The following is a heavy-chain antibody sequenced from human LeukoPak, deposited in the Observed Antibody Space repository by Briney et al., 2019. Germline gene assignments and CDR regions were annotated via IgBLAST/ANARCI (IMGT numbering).Heavy chain of an antibody. Sequence: PGRSLRLSCAASGFTFSSYAMHWVRQAPGKGLEWVAVISYDGSNKYYADSVKGRFTISRDNSKNTLYLQMISLRAEDTAVYYCARDQRITIFGVVSYNWFDPWGQGTLVTVSS. V-gene: IGHV3-30-3*01. CDR3: ARDQRITIFGVVSYNWFDP. CDR2: ISYDGSNK. CDR1: GFTFSSYA. D-gene: IGHD3-3*01. J-gene: IGHJ5*02.